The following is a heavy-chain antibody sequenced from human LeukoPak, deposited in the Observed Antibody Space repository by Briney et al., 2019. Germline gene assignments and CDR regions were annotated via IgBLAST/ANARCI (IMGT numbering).Heavy chain of an antibody. V-gene: IGHV4-30-4*01. CDR1: GGSISSGDYY. Sequence: SQTLSLTCTVSGGSISSGDYYWSWIRQPPGTGLEWIGYIYYSGSTYYNPSLKSRVTISVDTSKNQFSLKLSSVTAADAAVYYCARAAVRGSYNYWGQGTLVTVSS. CDR3: ARAAVRGSYNY. D-gene: IGHD1-26*01. J-gene: IGHJ4*02. CDR2: IYYSGST.